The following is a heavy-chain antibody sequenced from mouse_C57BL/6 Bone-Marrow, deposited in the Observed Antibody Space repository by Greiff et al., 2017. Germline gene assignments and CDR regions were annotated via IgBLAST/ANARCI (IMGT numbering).Heavy chain of an antibody. V-gene: IGHV1-62-2*01. CDR2: FYPGSGSI. CDR1: GYTFTEYT. Sequence: QVQLKQSGAELVKPGASVKLSCKASGYTFTEYTIHWVKQRSGQGLEWIGWFYPGSGSIKYNEKFKDKATLTADKSSSTVYMELSRLTSEDSAVYFCARHEGGTYYYGSSLTYWGQGTTLTVSS. D-gene: IGHD1-1*01. J-gene: IGHJ2*01. CDR3: ARHEGGTYYYGSSLTY.